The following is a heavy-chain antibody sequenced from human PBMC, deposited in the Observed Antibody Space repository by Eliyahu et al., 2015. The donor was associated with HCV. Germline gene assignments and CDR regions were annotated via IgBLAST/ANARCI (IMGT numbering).Heavy chain of an antibody. CDR3: ARRRSYFSRSDYFDY. CDR2: INHSGST. J-gene: IGHJ4*02. Sequence: QVQLQQWGAGLLKPSETLSLTCAVYGGSFSGYYWSWIRQPPGKGLEWIGEINHSGSTNYNPSLKSRVTISVDTSKNQFSLKLSSVTAADTAVYYCARRRSYFSRSDYFDYWGQGTLVTVSS. V-gene: IGHV4-34*01. D-gene: IGHD1-26*01. CDR1: GGSFSGYY.